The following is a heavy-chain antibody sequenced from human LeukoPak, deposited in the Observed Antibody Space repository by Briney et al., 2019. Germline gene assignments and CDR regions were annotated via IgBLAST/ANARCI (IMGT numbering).Heavy chain of an antibody. D-gene: IGHD4-17*01. CDR2: ISSSSSTI. J-gene: IGHJ4*02. CDR1: GFTFSSYS. CDR3: ARAQTYGDSRLLLDY. Sequence: GGSLRLSCAASGFTFSSYSMNWVRQAPGKGLEWVSYISSSSSTIYYADSVKGRFTISRDSAKNSLYLQMNSLRAEDTAVYYCARAQTYGDSRLLLDYWGQGTLVTVSS. V-gene: IGHV3-48*01.